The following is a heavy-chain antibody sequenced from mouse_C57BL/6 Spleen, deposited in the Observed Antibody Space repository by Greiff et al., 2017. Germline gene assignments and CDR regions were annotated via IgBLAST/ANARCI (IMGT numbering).Heavy chain of an antibody. Sequence: QVQLQQSGPELVRPGASVKISCTASGYTFTDYYIHWVKQRPGQGLEWIGWIFPGSGSTYYNSKFKGKATLTVDTSSSTAYLLLSSLTSEDAAVYFCARCAVRDFEGWGTGTTVTVSS. CDR2: IFPGSGST. V-gene: IGHV1-75*01. J-gene: IGHJ1*03. CDR3: ARCAVRDFEG. CDR1: GYTFTDYY.